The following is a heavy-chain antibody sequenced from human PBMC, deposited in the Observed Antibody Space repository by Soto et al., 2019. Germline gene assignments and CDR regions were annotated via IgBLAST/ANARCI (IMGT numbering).Heavy chain of an antibody. CDR2: IDSDGSST. CDR3: ARDQAGYYGSGSYYNVRAFYY. Sequence: GGSLRLSCAASGLTFGSYWMNWVRQAPGKGLVWVSRIDSDGSSTTYADSVRGRFTTSRDSAKNSLYLQMNSLRAEDTAVYYCARDQAGYYGSGSYYNVRAFYYWGQGTLVTVSS. J-gene: IGHJ4*02. V-gene: IGHV3-74*01. CDR1: GLTFGSYW. D-gene: IGHD3-10*01.